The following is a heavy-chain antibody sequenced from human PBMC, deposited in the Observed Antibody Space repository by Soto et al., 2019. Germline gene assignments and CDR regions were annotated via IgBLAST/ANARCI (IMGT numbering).Heavy chain of an antibody. CDR3: AHRRESVAAADDFDY. J-gene: IGHJ4*02. CDR1: GFSLSTSGVG. D-gene: IGHD6-13*01. Sequence: QITLKESGPTLVKPTQTLTLTCTFSGFSLSTSGVGVGWIRQPPGKALEWLALIYWDDDKRYSPSLKSRLTITKDTSKIQVVLTMTNMDPVDTATYYCAHRRESVAAADDFDYWGQGTLVTVSS. V-gene: IGHV2-5*02. CDR2: IYWDDDK.